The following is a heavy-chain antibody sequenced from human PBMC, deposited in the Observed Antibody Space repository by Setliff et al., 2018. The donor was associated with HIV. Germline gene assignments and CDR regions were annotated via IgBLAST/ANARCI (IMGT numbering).Heavy chain of an antibody. V-gene: IGHV3-48*04. Sequence: GGSLRLSCIASGFSLSTYSMNWVRQAPGKGLEWISYISSDSRTTYYADSVKGRFTISRDNAKNSLYLQMNSLRAEDTAVYYCANMQWASNAWYSFDYWGQGALVTVSS. CDR3: ANMQWASNAWYSFDY. CDR1: GFSLSTYS. CDR2: ISSDSRTT. J-gene: IGHJ4*02. D-gene: IGHD6-19*01.